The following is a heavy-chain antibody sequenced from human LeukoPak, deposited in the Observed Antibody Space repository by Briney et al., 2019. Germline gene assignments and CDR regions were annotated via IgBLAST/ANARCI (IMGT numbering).Heavy chain of an antibody. CDR1: GYTFTSYG. Sequence: GASVKVSCKASGYTFTSYGISWVRQAPGQGLEWMGWISAYNGNTNYAQKLQGRVTMTTDTSTSTAYMELRSLRSDDTAVYYCARGGVRYFDWLSVDYWGQGTLVTVSS. CDR2: ISAYNGNT. D-gene: IGHD3-9*01. V-gene: IGHV1-18*01. CDR3: ARGGVRYFDWLSVDY. J-gene: IGHJ4*02.